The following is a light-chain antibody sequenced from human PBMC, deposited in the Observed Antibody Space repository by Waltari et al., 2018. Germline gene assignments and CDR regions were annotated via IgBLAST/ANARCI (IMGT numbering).Light chain of an antibody. V-gene: IGLV2-14*03. CDR1: SSYVGGYNY. Sequence: QSALTQPAPVSGSPGQSITISCTGTSSYVGGYNYVSWYQQHPGKAPKLIIYDVSERPSGVSTRFSGSKSGNTASLTISGLQAEDEADYYCSSYRTTTTRLFGGGTKVTVL. CDR3: SSYRTTTTRL. J-gene: IGLJ2*01. CDR2: DVS.